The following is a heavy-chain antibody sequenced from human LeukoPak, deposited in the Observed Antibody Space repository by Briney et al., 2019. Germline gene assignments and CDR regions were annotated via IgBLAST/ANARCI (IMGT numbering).Heavy chain of an antibody. D-gene: IGHD2-2*01. J-gene: IGHJ4*02. CDR1: GDSINNTSYY. CDR2: IFYRGSI. V-gene: IGHV4-39*01. CDR3: ARRGSSTSLDY. Sequence: PSETLSLTCTVSGDSINNTSYYWGWIRQPPGKGLEWIGNIFYRGSIYYNPSLKSRGTISVDTPNSQFSLKLNSMTATDTAVYYCARRGSSTSLDYWGQGTLVTVSS.